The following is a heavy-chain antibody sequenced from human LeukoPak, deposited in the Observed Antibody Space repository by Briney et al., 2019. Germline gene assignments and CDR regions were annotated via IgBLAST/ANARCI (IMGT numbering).Heavy chain of an antibody. CDR2: ISSSSSYI. Sequence: PGGSLRLSCAASGFTFSSYSMNWVRQAPGKGLEWVSSISSSSSYIYYADSVKGRFTISRDNAKNSLYLQMNSLRAEDTAVYYCACYRSYCSSTSCLNWFDPWGQGTLVTVSS. CDR3: ACYRSYCSSTSCLNWFDP. CDR1: GFTFSSYS. D-gene: IGHD2-2*01. V-gene: IGHV3-21*01. J-gene: IGHJ5*02.